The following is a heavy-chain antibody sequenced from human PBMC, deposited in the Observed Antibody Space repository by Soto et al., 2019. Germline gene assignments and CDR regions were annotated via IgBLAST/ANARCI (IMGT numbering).Heavy chain of an antibody. V-gene: IGHV1-69*13. CDR2: IIPIFGTA. Sequence: RASLKVGCKGAGETLSSYAISWGRQAPGQGLEWMGGIIPIFGTANYAQKFQGRVTITADESTSTAYMELSSLRSEDTAVYYCARVSSSWSTYNWFDPWGQGTLVTVSS. D-gene: IGHD6-13*01. CDR1: GETLSSYA. J-gene: IGHJ5*02. CDR3: ARVSSSWSTYNWFDP.